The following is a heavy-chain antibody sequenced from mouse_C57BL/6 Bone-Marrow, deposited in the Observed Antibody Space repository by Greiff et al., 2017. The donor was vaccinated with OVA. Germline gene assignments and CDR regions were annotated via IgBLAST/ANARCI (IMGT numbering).Heavy chain of an antibody. CDR3: ARFRYYGSREPYFDY. CDR2: IYPGSGST. J-gene: IGHJ2*01. V-gene: IGHV1-55*01. D-gene: IGHD1-1*01. CDR1: GYTFTSYW. Sequence: QVQLQQPGAELVKPGASVKMSCKASGYTFTSYWITWVKQRPGQGLEWIGDIYPGSGSTNYNEKFKSKATLTVDTSSSTAYMQLSSLTSEDSAVYYCARFRYYGSREPYFDYWGQGTTLTVSS.